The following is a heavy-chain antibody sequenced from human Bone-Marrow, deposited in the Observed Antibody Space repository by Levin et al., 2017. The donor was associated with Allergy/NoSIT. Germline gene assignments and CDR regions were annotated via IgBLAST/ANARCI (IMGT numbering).Heavy chain of an antibody. CDR2: IYSSGNT. CDR3: ARDRDYYDSSGYDIVYYGMDV. V-gene: IGHV4-30-4*01. D-gene: IGHD3-22*01. J-gene: IGHJ6*02. CDR1: GASISSNDYY. Sequence: SQTLSLTCTVSGASISSNDYYWSWIRQPPGQGLEWIGYIYSSGNTHYNPSLKSRVTMSLDASKNQISLKLNSVTAADTAVYYCARDRDYYDSSGYDIVYYGMDVWGQGTTVTVSS.